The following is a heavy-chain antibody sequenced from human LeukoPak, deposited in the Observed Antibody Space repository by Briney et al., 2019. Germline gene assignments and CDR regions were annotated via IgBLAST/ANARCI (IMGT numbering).Heavy chain of an antibody. J-gene: IGHJ4*02. Sequence: GGSLRLSCAASGFTFSSYAMSWVRQAPGKGLEWVSAISGSGGSTYYADSVKGRFTISRDTTKNTLYLQINSLRAEDTAVYYCAKVWSMVRGVIPDWGQGALVTVSS. CDR1: GFTFSSYA. V-gene: IGHV3-23*01. CDR3: AKVWSMVRGVIPD. D-gene: IGHD3-10*01. CDR2: ISGSGGST.